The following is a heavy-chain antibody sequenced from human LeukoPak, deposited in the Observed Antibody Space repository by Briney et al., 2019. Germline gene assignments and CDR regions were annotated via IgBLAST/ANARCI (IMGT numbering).Heavy chain of an antibody. J-gene: IGHJ4*02. D-gene: IGHD3-3*01. Sequence: PGGSLRLSCAASGFTFSSYGMHWVCQAPGKGLEWVAVISYDGSNKYYADSVKGRFTISRDNSKNTLYLQMNSLRAEDTAVYYCASSYYDFWSGYFPVRYWGQGTLVTVSS. V-gene: IGHV3-30*19. CDR3: ASSYYDFWSGYFPVRY. CDR2: ISYDGSNK. CDR1: GFTFSSYG.